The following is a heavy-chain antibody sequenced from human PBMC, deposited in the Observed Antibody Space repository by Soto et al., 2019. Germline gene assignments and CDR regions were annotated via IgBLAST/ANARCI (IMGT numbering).Heavy chain of an antibody. V-gene: IGHV4-4*07. CDR3: ARLGSDVADYYDSSGYYYGIWAFDY. CDR1: GGSISSYY. J-gene: IGHJ4*02. Sequence: SETLSLTCTVSGGSISSYYWNWIRQPAGKGLEWLGRIYTSGSTYYNPSLKSRVTISVDTSKNQFSLKLSSVTAADTAVYYCARLGSDVADYYDSSGYYYGIWAFDYWGQGTLVTVSS. D-gene: IGHD3-22*01. CDR2: IYTSGST.